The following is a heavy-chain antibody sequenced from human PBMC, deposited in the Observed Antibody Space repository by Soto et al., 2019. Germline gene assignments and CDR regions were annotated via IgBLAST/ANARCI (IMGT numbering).Heavy chain of an antibody. CDR3: ASILRYL. J-gene: IGHJ4*02. CDR1: GGSLSGYY. CDR2: INHSGST. V-gene: IGHV4-34*01. D-gene: IGHD3-16*01. Sequence: QVQLQQWGAGLLKPSETLSLSCAVYGGSLSGYYWSWIRQPPGKGLEWIGEINHSGSTNYNPSLKGRVTISVDTSKNQFSLRLSSVTAADTAVYYCASILRYLWGQGTLVTVSS.